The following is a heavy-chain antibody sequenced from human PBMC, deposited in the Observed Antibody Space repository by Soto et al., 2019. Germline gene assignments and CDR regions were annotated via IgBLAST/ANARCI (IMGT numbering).Heavy chain of an antibody. V-gene: IGHV1-3*01. CDR3: ARAYYYDSSGYYYDAFDI. D-gene: IGHD3-22*01. J-gene: IGHJ3*02. Sequence: ASVKVSCKASGYTFTSYAMHWVRQAPGQRLEWMGWINAGNGNTGYAQKFQGRVTMTRNTSISTAYMELSSLRSEDTAVYYCARAYYYDSSGYYYDAFDIWGQGTMVTVSS. CDR1: GYTFTSYA. CDR2: INAGNGNT.